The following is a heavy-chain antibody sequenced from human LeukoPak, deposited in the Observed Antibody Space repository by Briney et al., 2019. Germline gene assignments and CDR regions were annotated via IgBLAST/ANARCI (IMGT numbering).Heavy chain of an antibody. D-gene: IGHD1-20*01. CDR1: GFTFSSYG. V-gene: IGHV3-30*18. Sequence: GGSLRLSCAASGFTFSSYGMHWVRQAPDKGLEWVAVISYDGSNKFYADSVEGRFTVSRDNSKNTLYLQMNSLRPEDTAMYYCTKDLRISGVSRWFDPWGQGTLVTVSS. CDR3: TKDLRISGVSRWFDP. J-gene: IGHJ5*02. CDR2: ISYDGSNK.